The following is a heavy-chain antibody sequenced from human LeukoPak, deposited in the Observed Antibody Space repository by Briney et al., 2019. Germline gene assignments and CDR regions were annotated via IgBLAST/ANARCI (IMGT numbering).Heavy chain of an antibody. Sequence: PGGSLRLSCAASGFTFSSYSMNWVRQAPGKGLEWVSSISSSSSYIYYADSVKGRFTISRDNAKNSLYLQMNSLRAEDTAVYYCARGVERMITFGGVQGDFDYWGQGTLVTVSS. V-gene: IGHV3-21*01. D-gene: IGHD3-16*01. CDR3: ARGVERMITFGGVQGDFDY. CDR1: GFTFSSYS. CDR2: ISSSSSYI. J-gene: IGHJ4*02.